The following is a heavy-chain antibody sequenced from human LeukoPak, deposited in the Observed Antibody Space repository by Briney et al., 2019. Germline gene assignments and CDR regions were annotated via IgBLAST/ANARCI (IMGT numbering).Heavy chain of an antibody. CDR2: ISSSSSYI. CDR1: GFTFSSYS. D-gene: IGHD3-9*01. V-gene: IGHV3-21*01. J-gene: IGHJ3*02. CDR3: ARGWYYDILTGYYYDAFDI. Sequence: GGSLRLSCAASGFTFSSYSMNWVRQAPGKGLEWVSSISSSSSYIYYADSVKGRFTISRDIAKNSLYLQMNSLRAEDTAVYYCARGWYYDILTGYYYDAFDIWDQGTMVTVSS.